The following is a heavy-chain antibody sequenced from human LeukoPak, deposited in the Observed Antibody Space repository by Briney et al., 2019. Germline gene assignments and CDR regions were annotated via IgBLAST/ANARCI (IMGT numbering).Heavy chain of an antibody. Sequence: PSETLSLTCAVYGGSFSGYYWSWIRQPPGKGLEWIGEINHSGSTNYNPSLKSRVTISVDTSKNQFSLKLSSVTAADTAVYYCARGSRRYYDFWSGPGVFDYWGQGTLVTVSS. CDR1: GGSFSGYY. V-gene: IGHV4-34*01. J-gene: IGHJ4*02. D-gene: IGHD3-3*01. CDR3: ARGSRRYYDFWSGPGVFDY. CDR2: INHSGST.